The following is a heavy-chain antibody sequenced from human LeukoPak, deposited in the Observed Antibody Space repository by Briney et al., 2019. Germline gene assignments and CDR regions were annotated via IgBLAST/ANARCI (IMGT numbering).Heavy chain of an antibody. Sequence: ASVKVSCKASGGTFSSYAISWVRQAPGQGLEWMGGIIPIFGTANYAQKFQGRVTITTDESTSTAYMELSSLRSEDTAVYYCARLNSYGPGNWGQGTLVTVSS. CDR2: IIPIFGTA. J-gene: IGHJ4*02. D-gene: IGHD5-18*01. CDR1: GGTFSSYA. CDR3: ARLNSYGPGN. V-gene: IGHV1-69*05.